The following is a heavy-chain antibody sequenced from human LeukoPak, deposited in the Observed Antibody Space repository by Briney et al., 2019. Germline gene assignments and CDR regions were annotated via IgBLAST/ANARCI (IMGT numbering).Heavy chain of an antibody. D-gene: IGHD2-21*02. Sequence: GGSLRLSCAASGFTFKIYSMNWVRQAPGKGLEWVSVIRGSGGGTYYADSVKGRFTISRDNSKNTVYLQMNSLRAEDTAVYYCVKARMPHCGTDCLESWGQGTLVTVSS. V-gene: IGHV3-23*01. CDR2: IRGSGGGT. J-gene: IGHJ4*02. CDR1: GFTFKIYS. CDR3: VKARMPHCGTDCLES.